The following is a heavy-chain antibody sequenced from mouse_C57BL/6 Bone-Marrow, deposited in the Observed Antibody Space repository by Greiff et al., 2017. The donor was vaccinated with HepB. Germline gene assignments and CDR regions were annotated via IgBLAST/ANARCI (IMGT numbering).Heavy chain of an antibody. CDR2: IDPSDSYT. J-gene: IGHJ1*03. CDR1: GYTFTSYW. CDR3: ARNPPYYYGSSYWYFDV. V-gene: IGHV1-50*01. D-gene: IGHD1-1*01. Sequence: VQLQQPGAELVKPGASVKLSCKASGYTFTSYWMQWVKQRPGQGLEWIGEIDPSDSYTNYNQKFKGKATLTVDTSSSTAYMQLSSLTSEDSAVYYCARNPPYYYGSSYWYFDVWGTGTTVTVSS.